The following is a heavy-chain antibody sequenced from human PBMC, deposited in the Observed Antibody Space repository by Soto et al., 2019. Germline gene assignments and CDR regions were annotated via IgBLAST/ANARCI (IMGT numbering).Heavy chain of an antibody. CDR1: GGTFSSYA. D-gene: IGHD3-22*01. CDR2: IIPIFGTA. Sequence: SVKVSCKASGGTFSSYAISWVRQAPGQGLEWMGGIIPIFGTANYAQKFQGRVTITADESTSTAYMELSSLRSEDTAVYYCASTSVVVITYYYYGMDVWGQGTTVTV. CDR3: ASTSVVVITYYYYGMDV. V-gene: IGHV1-69*13. J-gene: IGHJ6*02.